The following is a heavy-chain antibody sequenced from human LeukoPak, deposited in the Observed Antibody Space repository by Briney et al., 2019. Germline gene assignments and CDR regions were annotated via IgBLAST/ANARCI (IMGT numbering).Heavy chain of an antibody. D-gene: IGHD2-2*01. CDR2: IIPILGVA. J-gene: IGHJ6*03. CDR1: GGTFSSYT. V-gene: IGHV1-69*04. Sequence: SVKVSCKASGGTFSSYTISWVRQAPGQGLEWMGRIIPILGVANYAQKFQGRVTITADKSTSTAYMELSSLRSEDTAVYYCAREFRRYCSSTSCNLLDYYYMDVWGKGTTVTVSS. CDR3: AREFRRYCSSTSCNLLDYYYMDV.